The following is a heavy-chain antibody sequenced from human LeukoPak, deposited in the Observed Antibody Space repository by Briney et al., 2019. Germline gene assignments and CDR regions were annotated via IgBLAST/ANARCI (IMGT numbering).Heavy chain of an antibody. J-gene: IGHJ5*02. CDR2: INHSGST. CDR3: ARGGYNSRRDNWFDP. D-gene: IGHD5-12*01. V-gene: IGHV4-34*01. Sequence: SETLSLTCAVYGGSLSGYYWSWIRQPPGKGLEWIGEINHSGSTNYNPSLKSRVTISVDTSKNQFSLKLSSVTAADTAVYYCARGGYNSRRDNWFDPWGQGTLVTVSS. CDR1: GGSLSGYY.